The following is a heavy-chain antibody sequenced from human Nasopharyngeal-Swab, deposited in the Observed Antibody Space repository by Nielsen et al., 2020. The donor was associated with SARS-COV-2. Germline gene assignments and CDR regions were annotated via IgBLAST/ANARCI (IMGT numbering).Heavy chain of an antibody. CDR3: ASGHTNGYPYHSYYYMDV. CDR2: ITYDGNT. D-gene: IGHD2-8*01. V-gene: IGHV4-31*02. Sequence: PGKGLEWIAFITYDGNTYYDPSLKSRVSLSLDTSGNQISLNLTAVTAAGTAVYYCASGHTNGYPYHSYYYMDVWGKGTTVTVSS. J-gene: IGHJ6*03.